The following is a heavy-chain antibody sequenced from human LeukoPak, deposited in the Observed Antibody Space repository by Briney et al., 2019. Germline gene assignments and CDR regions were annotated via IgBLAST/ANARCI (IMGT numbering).Heavy chain of an antibody. J-gene: IGHJ4*02. CDR2: IKQDGSEK. D-gene: IGHD3-16*01. V-gene: IGHV3-7*01. CDR3: ARLRAGYYFDY. Sequence: GGSLRLSCAASGFTFSSYWMSWVRQAPGKGLEWVANIKQDGSEKYYVDSVKGRFTISRDNAKNSLYLQVSSLRAEDTAVYYCARLRAGYYFDYWGQGTLVTVSS. CDR1: GFTFSSYW.